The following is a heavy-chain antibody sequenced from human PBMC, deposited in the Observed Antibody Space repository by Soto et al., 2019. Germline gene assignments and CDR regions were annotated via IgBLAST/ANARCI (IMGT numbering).Heavy chain of an antibody. J-gene: IGHJ6*02. Sequence: QVQLVQSGAEVKKPGSSVKVSCKASGGPFSSYPISWVRQAPGQGLEWMGRIIPILGIANYAQKFQGRVTITADKSTSTAYMELSSLRSEDTAVYYCARFRGSYGMDVWGQGTTVTVSS. CDR2: IIPILGIA. CDR3: ARFRGSYGMDV. D-gene: IGHD3-10*01. V-gene: IGHV1-69*02. CDR1: GGPFSSYP.